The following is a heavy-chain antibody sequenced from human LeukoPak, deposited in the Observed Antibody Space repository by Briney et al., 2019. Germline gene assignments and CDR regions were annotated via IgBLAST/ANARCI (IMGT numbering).Heavy chain of an antibody. CDR2: INPHTGGT. CDR1: GYTFTGYY. D-gene: IGHD3-3*01. V-gene: IGHV1-2*02. CDR3: ARDRSYDFWSGYNY. J-gene: IGHJ4*02. Sequence: GASVKVSCKASGYTFTGYYMHWVRQAPGQGLEWMGWINPHTGGTNYAQKFQGRVTMTRDTSISTAYMELSRLRSDDTAVYYCARDRSYDFWSGYNYWGQGTLVTVSS.